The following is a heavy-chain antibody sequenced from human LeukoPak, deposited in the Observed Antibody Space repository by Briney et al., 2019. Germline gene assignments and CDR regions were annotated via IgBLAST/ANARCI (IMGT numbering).Heavy chain of an antibody. CDR3: ARVTGYRIEDYFDY. CDR2: IYYSGST. CDR1: GGSISSYY. J-gene: IGHJ4*02. V-gene: IGHV4-59*08. Sequence: SETLSLTCTVSGGSISSYYWSWIRQPPGKGLEWIGYIYYSGSTSYNPSLKSRVTISVDTSKKQFSLKLSSVTAADTAVYYCARVTGYRIEDYFDYWGQGTLVTVSS. D-gene: IGHD6-13*01.